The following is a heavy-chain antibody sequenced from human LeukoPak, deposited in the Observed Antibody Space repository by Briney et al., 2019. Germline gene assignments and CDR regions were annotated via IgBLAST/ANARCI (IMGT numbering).Heavy chain of an antibody. CDR3: ARRGSSYYYYYGMDV. V-gene: IGHV1-46*01. CDR1: GYTLTDYY. CDR2: VNPSGGST. J-gene: IGHJ6*02. Sequence: ASVKVSCKASGYTLTDYYMHWVRQAPGQGLEWMGIVNPSGGSTSYAQKFQGRVTMTRDASTSTVYMELSSLRSEDTAVYYCARRGSSYYYYYGMDVWGQGTTVTVSS. D-gene: IGHD1-26*01.